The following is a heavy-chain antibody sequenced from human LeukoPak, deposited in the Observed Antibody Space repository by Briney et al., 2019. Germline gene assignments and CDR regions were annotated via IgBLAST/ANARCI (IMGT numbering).Heavy chain of an antibody. CDR3: ARTADPNYYYYYYMDV. D-gene: IGHD6-13*01. V-gene: IGHV1-18*01. CDR2: ISAYNGNT. Sequence: ASVKVSCKPSGYTFTSYGISWVRQAPGQGLEWMGWISAYNGNTNYAQKLQGRVTMTTDTPTSTAYLELRSLRSDDTAVYYCARTADPNYYYYYYMDVWGKGTTVTVSS. J-gene: IGHJ6*03. CDR1: GYTFTSYG.